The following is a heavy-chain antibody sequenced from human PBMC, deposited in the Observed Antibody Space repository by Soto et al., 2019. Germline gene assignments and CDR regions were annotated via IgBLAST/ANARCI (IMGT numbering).Heavy chain of an antibody. D-gene: IGHD3-16*01. CDR1: GFTFGDYD. CDR2: IRSKAYGGTT. J-gene: IGHJ2*01. CDR3: TSYFGGRFYWYFDL. V-gene: IGHV3-49*04. Sequence: GGSLRLSCTASGFTFGDYDVSWVRQAPGRGLEWVGSIRSKAYGGTTEYAASVKGRLTISRDDSKSIAYLQVSSLKTEDTAVYYCTSYFGGRFYWYFDLWGRGTRVTVSS.